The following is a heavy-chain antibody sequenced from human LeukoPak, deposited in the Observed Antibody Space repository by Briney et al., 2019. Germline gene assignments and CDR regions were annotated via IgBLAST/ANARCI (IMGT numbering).Heavy chain of an antibody. CDR1: GFTFTSYS. CDR2: ISSGGNTV. CDR3: ARSYSSSRGTFDY. D-gene: IGHD6-6*01. V-gene: IGHV3-48*04. Sequence: GGSLRLSCAASGFTFTSYSMNWVRQAPGKGLEWVSYISSGGNTVHYADSVKGRFTISRDNTKNSLYLQMNSLRAEDTAVYYCARSYSSSRGTFDYWGQGTLVTVSS. J-gene: IGHJ4*02.